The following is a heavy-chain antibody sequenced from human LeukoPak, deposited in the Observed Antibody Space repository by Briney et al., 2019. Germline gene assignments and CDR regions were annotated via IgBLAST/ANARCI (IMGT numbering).Heavy chain of an antibody. CDR3: ARKFWSGYYTYDAFDI. CDR2: IRYDGSNK. J-gene: IGHJ3*02. V-gene: IGHV3-30*02. Sequence: GGSLRLSCAASGFTFSSYGMHWVRQAPGKELEGVAFIRYDGSNKYYADSVKGRFTISRDNSKNTLYLQMNSLRAEDTAVYYCARKFWSGYYTYDAFDIWGQGTMVTVSS. D-gene: IGHD3-3*01. CDR1: GFTFSSYG.